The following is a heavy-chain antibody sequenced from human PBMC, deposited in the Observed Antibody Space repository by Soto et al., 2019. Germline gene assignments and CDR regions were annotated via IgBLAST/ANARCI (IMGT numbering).Heavy chain of an antibody. D-gene: IGHD3-3*01. CDR2: ISYNGNNK. Sequence: QVQLVESGGGVVQPGRSLRLSCAASGFTFSSYAMHWVRQAPGKGLEGVAVISYNGNNKYYADSVKGRFTISRDNSKNTLYLQMNSLRGEDTAVYYCARSQHIHITIFGVVISGYLDYWGQGTLVTVSS. CDR3: ARSQHIHITIFGVVISGYLDY. J-gene: IGHJ4*02. V-gene: IGHV3-30-3*01. CDR1: GFTFSSYA.